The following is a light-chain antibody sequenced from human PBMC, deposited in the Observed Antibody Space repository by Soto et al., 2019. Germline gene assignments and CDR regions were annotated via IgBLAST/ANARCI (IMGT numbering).Light chain of an antibody. V-gene: IGLV2-8*01. CDR2: EVT. Sequence: QSVLTQPPSASGSLGQSVTISCTGTSSDVGGYNYVSWHQQHPGKAPKVMIYEVTKRPPGVPDRFSGSKSGNTASLTGSGLQAEDEADYYCSSFAGGGNPVLLGGGTKVTVL. CDR1: SSDVGGYNY. J-gene: IGLJ2*01. CDR3: SSFAGGGNPVL.